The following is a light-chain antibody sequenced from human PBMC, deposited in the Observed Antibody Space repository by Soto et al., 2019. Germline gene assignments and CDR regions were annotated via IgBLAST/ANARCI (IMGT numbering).Light chain of an antibody. V-gene: IGLV3-21*04. CDR1: SIGSKS. CDR3: QVWDSSSDHVI. J-gene: IGLJ2*01. Sequence: SYELTQPPSVSLAPGQTASITCGGNSIGSKSVHGYQQKPGQAPIVVIYYDSDRPSGIPERFAGSNSGNTATLTISRVEAGDEADYYCQVWDSSSDHVIFGGGTQLTVL. CDR2: YDS.